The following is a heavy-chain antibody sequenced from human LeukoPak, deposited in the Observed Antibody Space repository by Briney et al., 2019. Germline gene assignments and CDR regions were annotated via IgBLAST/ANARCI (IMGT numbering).Heavy chain of an antibody. CDR1: GFTFSTSW. CDR2: INPDGSIT. Sequence: GGSLRLSCAASGFTFSTSWMHWVRQVPGKGLVWVSRINPDGSITNYADSVKGRFTISRDNANNMLYLLMNSLRVDDTAVYYCVREVCTGGRCFAAFDIWGQGTMVTVPS. V-gene: IGHV3-74*01. D-gene: IGHD2-15*01. CDR3: VREVCTGGRCFAAFDI. J-gene: IGHJ3*02.